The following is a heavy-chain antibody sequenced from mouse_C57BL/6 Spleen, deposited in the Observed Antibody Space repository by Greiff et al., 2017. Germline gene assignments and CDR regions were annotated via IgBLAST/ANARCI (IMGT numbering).Heavy chain of an antibody. J-gene: IGHJ3*01. CDR3: TGLGHAY. D-gene: IGHD4-1*01. CDR1: GFTFSNYW. CDR2: IRLKSDNYAT. V-gene: IGHV6-3*01. Sequence: EVKVEESGGGLVQPGGSMKLSCVASGFTFSNYWMNWVRQSPEKGLEWVAQIRLKSDNYATHYAESVKGRFTISRDDSKSSVYLQMNNLRAEDTGIYYCTGLGHAYWGQGTLVTVSA.